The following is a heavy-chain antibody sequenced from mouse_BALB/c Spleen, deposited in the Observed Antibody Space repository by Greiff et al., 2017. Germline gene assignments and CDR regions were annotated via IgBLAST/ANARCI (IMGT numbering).Heavy chain of an antibody. V-gene: IGHV5-12-1*01. CDR2: ISSGGGST. CDR1: GFAFSSYD. J-gene: IGHJ3*01. D-gene: IGHD2-4*01. Sequence: EVKLMESGGGLVQPGGSLKLSCAASGFAFSSYDMSWVRQTPEKRLEWVAYISSGGGSTYYPDTVKGRFTISRDNAKNTLYLQMSSLKSEDTAMYYCARQRSTMITTWFAYWGKGTRVSVSA. CDR3: ARQRSTMITTWFAY.